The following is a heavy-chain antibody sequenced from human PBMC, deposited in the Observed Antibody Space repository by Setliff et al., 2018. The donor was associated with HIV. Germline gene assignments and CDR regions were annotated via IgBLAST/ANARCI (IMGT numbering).Heavy chain of an antibody. J-gene: IGHJ4*02. CDR2: IPPTGNT. V-gene: IGHV4-59*03. D-gene: IGHD5-12*01. CDR1: GGSLSDYY. Sequence: SETLSLTCTVSGGSLSDYYWSWIRQPPGKGLEWIGYIPPTGNTNYNPSLKSRVTISTDTSKNQFSLNVRSVTAADTAVYFCAKSSPSIGYISDHWGQGTLVTVSS. CDR3: AKSSPSIGYISDH.